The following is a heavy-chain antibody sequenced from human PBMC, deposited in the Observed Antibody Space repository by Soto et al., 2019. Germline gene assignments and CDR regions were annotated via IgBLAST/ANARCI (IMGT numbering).Heavy chain of an antibody. CDR2: ISYDGSNK. V-gene: IGHV3-30*18. J-gene: IGHJ4*02. CDR1: GFTFSSYG. Sequence: QVQLVESGGGVVQPGRSLRLSCAASGFTFSSYGMHWVRQAPGKGLEWVAVISYDGSNKYYADSVKGRFTISRDNSKNTLYLQMNSLRAEDTAVYYCAKRLAAGRKVGVWYYFDYWGQGTLVTVSS. D-gene: IGHD6-13*01. CDR3: AKRLAAGRKVGVWYYFDY.